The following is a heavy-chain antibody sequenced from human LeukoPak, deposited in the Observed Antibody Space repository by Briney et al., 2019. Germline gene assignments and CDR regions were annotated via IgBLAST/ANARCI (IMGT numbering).Heavy chain of an antibody. J-gene: IGHJ4*02. V-gene: IGHV1-2*02. CDR2: IHPTSGGT. D-gene: IGHD2-8*01. Sequence: GASVKVSCKASGYTFANYYMHWVRQAPGQGLEWMGWIHPTSGGTKYAQKFQGRVTITRNTSISTAFMELSSLRSEDTAVYYCTRGRPVLSHFDYWGQGTLVTVSS. CDR1: GYTFANYY. CDR3: TRGRPVLSHFDY.